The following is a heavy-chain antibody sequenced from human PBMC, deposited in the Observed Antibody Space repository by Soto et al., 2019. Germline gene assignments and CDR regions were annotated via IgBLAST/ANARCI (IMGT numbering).Heavy chain of an antibody. D-gene: IGHD1-1*01. CDR1: GFTVSSNY. Sequence: EVQLVESGGGLIQPGGSLRLSCAASGFTVSSNYMSWVRQAPGKGLEWVSVIYSGGSTYYADSVKGRFTISRDNSKNTLYLQMNSLRAEDTAVYYCARDPERRRCGAFDIWGQGTMVTVSS. V-gene: IGHV3-53*01. CDR2: IYSGGST. J-gene: IGHJ3*02. CDR3: ARDPERRRCGAFDI.